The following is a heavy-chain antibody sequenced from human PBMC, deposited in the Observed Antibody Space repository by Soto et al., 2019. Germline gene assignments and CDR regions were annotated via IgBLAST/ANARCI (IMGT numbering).Heavy chain of an antibody. CDR1: GFTFSSYD. CDR3: AKSLYNDNGGPNDH. Sequence: EVQLLESGGGLVQPGGSLRLSCVGSGFTFSSYDMTWVRQAPGKGLEWVSSFSFYGRRDNTYYADSVQGRFTISRDNSSNTVYLQMDNLRVEDTVVYYCAKSLYNDNGGPNDHWRQGTLVTVSS. J-gene: IGHJ4*02. CDR2: FSFYGRRDNT. D-gene: IGHD1-1*01. V-gene: IGHV3-23*01.